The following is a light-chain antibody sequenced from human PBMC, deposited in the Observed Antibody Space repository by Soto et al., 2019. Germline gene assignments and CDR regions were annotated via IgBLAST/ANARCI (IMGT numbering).Light chain of an antibody. Sequence: EIVLTQSRATLSLSPGERATLCCRSSQSVSSNLAWYQQKPGQAPRLLIYGSTRATGIPDRFSGSGSGTDFTLTISRLEPEDFAVYYCQQYGSSITFGQGTRLEI. CDR2: GS. J-gene: IGKJ5*01. CDR3: QQYGSSIT. CDR1: QSVSSN. V-gene: IGKV3-20*01.